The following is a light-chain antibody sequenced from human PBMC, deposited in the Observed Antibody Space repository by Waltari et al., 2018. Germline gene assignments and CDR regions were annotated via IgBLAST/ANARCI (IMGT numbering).Light chain of an antibody. Sequence: QSALTQPRSVSGSPGQSVTISCTGTSSDVGGYNYVSWYQQHPGKAPELMLFDVNKRPSGVPDRFSGSKSGNTASLTISGRQAEDEADYYCSSYAGSYTVLFGGGTKLTVL. CDR2: DVN. CDR1: SSDVGGYNY. V-gene: IGLV2-11*01. CDR3: SSYAGSYTVL. J-gene: IGLJ2*01.